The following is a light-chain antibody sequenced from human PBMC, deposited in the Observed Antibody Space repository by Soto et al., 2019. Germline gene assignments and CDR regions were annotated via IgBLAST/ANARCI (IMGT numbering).Light chain of an antibody. CDR3: ASWDASLNGWV. CDR1: RSNIGSDT. V-gene: IGLV1-44*01. J-gene: IGLJ3*02. Sequence: QAVVTQPPSASGTPGQRVTISCSGSRSNIGSDTVNWYQQLPGTAPKLLIHRSNQRPSGVPGRFSGSKSGTSASLAISGLQPEDEADYHCASWDASLNGWVFGGGTKVTVL. CDR2: RSN.